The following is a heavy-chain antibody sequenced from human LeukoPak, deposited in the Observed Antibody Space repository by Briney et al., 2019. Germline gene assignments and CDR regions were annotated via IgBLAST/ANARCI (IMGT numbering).Heavy chain of an antibody. J-gene: IGHJ3*02. CDR3: AGVKGTYFAYDAFDI. Sequence: GESLKISCRGSGYSFTSYWIGWVRQMPGKGLEWMGIIYPGDSDTRYSPSFQGQVTISADKSISTAYPQWSSLKASDTAMYYCAGVKGTYFAYDAFDIWGQGTMVTVSP. CDR2: IYPGDSDT. CDR1: GYSFTSYW. D-gene: IGHD3-9*01. V-gene: IGHV5-51*01.